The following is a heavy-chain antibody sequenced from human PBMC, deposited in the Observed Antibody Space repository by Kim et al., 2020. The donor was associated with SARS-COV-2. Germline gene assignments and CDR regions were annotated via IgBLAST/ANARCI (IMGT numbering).Heavy chain of an antibody. CDR2: IYPGDSDT. CDR3: ARHGGDLWSGYYIDY. CDR1: GYRFTSYW. V-gene: IGHV5-51*01. J-gene: IGHJ4*02. D-gene: IGHD3-3*01. Sequence: GESLKISCKGSGYRFTSYWIGWVRQMPGKGLEWMGIIYPGDSDTRYSPSFQGQVTISADESISTAYLQWSSLKASDTAMYYCARHGGDLWSGYYIDYWGQGTLVTVSS.